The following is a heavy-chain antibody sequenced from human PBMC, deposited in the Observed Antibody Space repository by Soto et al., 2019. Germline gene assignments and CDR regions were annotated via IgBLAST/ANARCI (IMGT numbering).Heavy chain of an antibody. CDR3: ARKRQWLVRDAFDI. CDR2: MNPNSGNT. D-gene: IGHD6-19*01. CDR1: GYTFTSYG. V-gene: IGHV1-8*02. Sequence: ASVKVSCKASGYTFTSYGISWVRQATGQGLEWMGWMNPNSGNTGYAQKFQGRVTMTRNTSISTAYMELSSLRSEDTAVYYCARKRQWLVRDAFDIWGQGTMVTVSS. J-gene: IGHJ3*02.